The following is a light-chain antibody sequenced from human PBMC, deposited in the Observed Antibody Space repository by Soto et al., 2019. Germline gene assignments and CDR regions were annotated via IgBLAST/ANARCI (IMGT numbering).Light chain of an antibody. CDR2: DAS. Sequence: EIVLTQSPATLSLSPGERATLSCRASQSVSSSLAWYQQRPGQAPRLLIYDASNRATGIPSRFSGGGSGTDFTLTISSLEPEDFTVYYCHQGTNWPPTFGPGTKVYIK. CDR3: HQGTNWPPT. V-gene: IGKV3-11*01. J-gene: IGKJ3*01. CDR1: QSVSSS.